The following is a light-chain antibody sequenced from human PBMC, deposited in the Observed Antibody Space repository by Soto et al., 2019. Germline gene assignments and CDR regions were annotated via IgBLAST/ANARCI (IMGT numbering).Light chain of an antibody. Sequence: DIQMTQSPSSLSASVGDRVTITCRASQGIRDALGWYQQKPGKAPKRLIYAASSLQSGVPSRFSGSGSGTEFTLTISSLHHEDFATYYWLQHNSYPQTFGQGTKVEIK. J-gene: IGKJ1*01. CDR1: QGIRDA. V-gene: IGKV1-17*01. CDR2: AAS. CDR3: LQHNSYPQT.